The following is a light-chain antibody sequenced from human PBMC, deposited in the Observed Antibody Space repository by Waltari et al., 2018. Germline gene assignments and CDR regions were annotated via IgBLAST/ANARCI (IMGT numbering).Light chain of an antibody. Sequence: SSELTQDPTVSVALGQTVRITCQGDSIRSFYASWYQQKPRQAPLLVIYGKNNRPAGIPDRFSGSSSGDTAFLTITGAQAEDEADYHCNSRDTSADRLVIFGGGTKLTVL. J-gene: IGLJ2*01. V-gene: IGLV3-19*01. CDR1: SIRSFY. CDR3: NSRDTSADRLVI. CDR2: GKN.